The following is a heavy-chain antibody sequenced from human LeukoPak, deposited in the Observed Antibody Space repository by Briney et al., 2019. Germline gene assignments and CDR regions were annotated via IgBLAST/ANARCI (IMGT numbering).Heavy chain of an antibody. CDR2: ISGSGSST. J-gene: IGHJ4*02. V-gene: IGHV3-23*01. CDR3: ARSPYGGYGDN. Sequence: GGSLRLSCAASGFTFSSYAMSWVRQAPGKGLEWVSGISGSGSSTYYADSVKGRFTISRDNARNTLYLQMNSLRAEDTAVYYCARSPYGGYGDNWGQGTLVTVSS. CDR1: GFTFSSYA. D-gene: IGHD4-17*01.